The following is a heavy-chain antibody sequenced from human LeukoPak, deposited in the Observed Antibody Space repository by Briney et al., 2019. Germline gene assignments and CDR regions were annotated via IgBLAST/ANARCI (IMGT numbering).Heavy chain of an antibody. J-gene: IGHJ3*02. CDR3: ARATTLYYYDSSGIDAFDI. V-gene: IGHV1-69*05. D-gene: IGHD3-22*01. CDR2: ISPIFGTA. Sequence: SVKVSCKXSGGTFSSYAISRVRQAPGQGLEGMGRISPIFGTANYAQKFQGRVTITTDESTSTAYMELSSLRSEDTAVYYCARATTLYYYDSSGIDAFDIWGQGTMVTVSS. CDR1: GGTFSSYA.